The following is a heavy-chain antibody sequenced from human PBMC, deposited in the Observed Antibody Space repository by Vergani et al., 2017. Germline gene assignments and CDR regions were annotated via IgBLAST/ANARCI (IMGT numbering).Heavy chain of an antibody. CDR3: ARDGYYGSGSYGY. D-gene: IGHD3-10*01. V-gene: IGHV3-48*04. Sequence: VQLVESGGGVVQPGRSLRLSCAASGFTFSSYGMHWVRQAPGKGLEWVSYISSSGSTIYYADSVKGRFTISRDNAKNSLYLQMNSLRAEDTAVYYCARDGYYGSGSYGYWGQGTLVTVSS. CDR1: GFTFSSYG. J-gene: IGHJ4*02. CDR2: ISSSGSTI.